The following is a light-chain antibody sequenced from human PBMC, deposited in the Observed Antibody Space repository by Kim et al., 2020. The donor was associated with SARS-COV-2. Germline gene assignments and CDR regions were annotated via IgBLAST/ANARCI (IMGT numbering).Light chain of an antibody. CDR3: QSYNRDNVI. V-gene: IGLV6-57*03. Sequence: GKTVTISCTRSSGSIDDNYVQWYQQRPGGVPTTVIYEDDQRPSGVSDRFSGSIDNSSNSAPLTISGLRTEDEADYYCQSYNRDNVIFGGGTKVTVL. CDR2: EDD. J-gene: IGLJ2*01. CDR1: SGSIDDNY.